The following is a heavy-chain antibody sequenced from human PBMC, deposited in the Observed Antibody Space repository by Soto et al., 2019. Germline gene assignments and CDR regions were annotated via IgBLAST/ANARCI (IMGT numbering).Heavy chain of an antibody. V-gene: IGHV1-58*01. Sequence: SVKVSCKASGFMFSTSAVQWVRQARGQRLEWLGWIVVGSGNTNYAQKFQERVTFTRDMSTSTAYMELSSLRSEDTAVYYCARLGFCSGGSCQRIPDYWGQGTLVTVSS. CDR1: GFMFSTSA. D-gene: IGHD2-15*01. J-gene: IGHJ4*02. CDR3: ARLGFCSGGSCQRIPDY. CDR2: IVVGSGNT.